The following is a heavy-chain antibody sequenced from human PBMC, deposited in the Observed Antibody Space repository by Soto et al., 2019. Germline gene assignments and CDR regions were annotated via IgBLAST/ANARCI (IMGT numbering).Heavy chain of an antibody. J-gene: IGHJ4*02. D-gene: IGHD3-3*01. CDR3: ARALDFWSGYLFD. CDR2: ISSGGTTI. V-gene: IGHV3-48*03. CDR1: GFTFSSYE. Sequence: GGSLRLSCAASGFTFSSYEMNWVRQAPGKGLEWVSYISSGGTTIYYADSVKGRFTISRDNAKNSLDLQMNSLRADDTAIYYCARALDFWSGYLFDWGQGTLVNVSS.